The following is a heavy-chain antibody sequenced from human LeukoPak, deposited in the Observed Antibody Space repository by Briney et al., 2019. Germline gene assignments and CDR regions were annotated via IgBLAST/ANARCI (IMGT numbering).Heavy chain of an antibody. CDR2: INSDGSST. J-gene: IGHJ4*02. D-gene: IGHD2-15*01. Sequence: GGSLRLSCAASGFTFSSYWMHWVRQAPGKGLVWVSRINSDGSSTSYADSVKGRFTISRDNAKNTLYLQMNSLRAKDTAVYYCARELAGCSGGSCYFRWGQGTLVTVSS. V-gene: IGHV3-74*01. CDR1: GFTFSSYW. CDR3: ARELAGCSGGSCYFR.